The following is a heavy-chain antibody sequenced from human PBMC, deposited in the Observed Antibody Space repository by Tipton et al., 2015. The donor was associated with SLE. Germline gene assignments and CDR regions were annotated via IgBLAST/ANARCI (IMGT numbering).Heavy chain of an antibody. CDR1: GVSISRGSYF. J-gene: IGHJ4*02. D-gene: IGHD4-17*01. CDR2: IFSTGIP. CDR3: ARDSHTDYGDFYVDS. Sequence: TLSLTCSVSGVSISRGSYFWTWIRQPAGKGLEWVGHIFSTGIPDYNPSLKSRVSISADTSKNQFSLNLDSMTAADTAVYYCARDSHTDYGDFYVDSWGQGTLVTVSS. V-gene: IGHV4-61*09.